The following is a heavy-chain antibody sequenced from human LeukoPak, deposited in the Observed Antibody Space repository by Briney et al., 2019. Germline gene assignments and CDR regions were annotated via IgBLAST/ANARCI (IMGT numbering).Heavy chain of an antibody. CDR3: ARDLRQWELLQGIDY. Sequence: GASVKVSCKASGYTFTGYYMHWVRQAPGQGLEWMGWINPNSGGTNYAQKFQGRVTMTRDTSISTAYMELSRLRSDDTAVYYCARDLRQWELLQGIDYWGQGTLVTVSS. V-gene: IGHV1-2*02. CDR1: GYTFTGYY. CDR2: INPNSGGT. D-gene: IGHD1-26*01. J-gene: IGHJ4*02.